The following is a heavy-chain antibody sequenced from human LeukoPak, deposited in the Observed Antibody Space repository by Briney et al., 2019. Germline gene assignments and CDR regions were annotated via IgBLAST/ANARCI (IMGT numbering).Heavy chain of an antibody. Sequence: GGSLRLSCATSGFTFNNYWMSWLRQAPGKGLVWVSRIKNDGSIATYADPVKGRFTISRDNARNTLYLQMNSLRVDDTAVYYCAKSDWFDPWGRGTLVTVSS. CDR1: GFTFNNYW. J-gene: IGHJ5*02. CDR2: IKNDGSIA. V-gene: IGHV3-74*01. CDR3: AKSDWFDP.